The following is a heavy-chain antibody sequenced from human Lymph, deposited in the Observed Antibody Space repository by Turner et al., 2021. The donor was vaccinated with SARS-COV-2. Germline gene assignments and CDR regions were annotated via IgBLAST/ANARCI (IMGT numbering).Heavy chain of an antibody. CDR3: ERVNGHCTSNSCYWDYYFGIDV. Sequence: QVQLVQSAAEVKKRGAAVKVSCKASGYTVTSYDINWVRQATGQGRAWMGWVNPDSGDTGYAQELSGRVTMTMDTAISTAYMELRILRSEDKAVDYYERVNGHCTSNSCYWDYYFGIDVWGQGTMVTVSS. V-gene: IGHV1-8*01. CDR1: GYTVTSYD. J-gene: IGHJ6*02. CDR2: VNPDSGDT. D-gene: IGHD2-2*01.